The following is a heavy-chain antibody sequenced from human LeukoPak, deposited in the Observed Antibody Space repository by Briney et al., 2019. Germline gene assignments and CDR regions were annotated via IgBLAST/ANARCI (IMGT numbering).Heavy chain of an antibody. CDR2: IYSCGST. Sequence: GGSLRLSCAASGFTVSSNYMSWVRQAPGKGLEWVSVIYSCGSTYYADSVKGRFTISRDNSKNTLYLQMNSLRAEDTAVYYCAKDYRYFDWLLGYWGQGTLVTVSS. D-gene: IGHD3-9*01. J-gene: IGHJ4*02. CDR1: GFTVSSNY. V-gene: IGHV3-66*01. CDR3: AKDYRYFDWLLGY.